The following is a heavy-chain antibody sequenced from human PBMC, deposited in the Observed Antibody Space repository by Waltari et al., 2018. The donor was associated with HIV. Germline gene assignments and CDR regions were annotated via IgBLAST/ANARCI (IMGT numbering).Heavy chain of an antibody. CDR2: RKRKRGQT. V-gene: IGHV1-8*01. CDR1: GYNFTSYD. Sequence: QVQLVQSEAEVKESGASVKVSCQTSGYNFTSYDIGWLRQAPGHGLEWIGWRKRKRGQTGDPPRFRGRLILTRDTSTNTAYMELTRLRHEDTAVYFCARYCAGGECPPQETEKHNAYDGGDHWGQGTLVTVTS. D-gene: IGHD2-8*02. J-gene: IGHJ4*02. CDR3: ARYCAGGECPPQETEKHNAYDGGDH.